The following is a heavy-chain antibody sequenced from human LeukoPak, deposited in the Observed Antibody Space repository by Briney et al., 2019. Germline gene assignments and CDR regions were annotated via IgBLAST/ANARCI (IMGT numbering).Heavy chain of an antibody. CDR2: IYYSGST. J-gene: IGHJ6*02. D-gene: IGHD2-15*01. CDR3: ARNKGCSGGSCFVFVDV. V-gene: IGHV4-39*01. Sequence: SETLSLTCAVYGGSFSSYYWGWIRQPPGKGLEWIGSIYYSGSTYYNPSLKSRVTISVDTSKNQFSLKLSSVTAADTAVYYCARNKGCSGGSCFVFVDVWGQGTTVTVSS. CDR1: GGSFSSYY.